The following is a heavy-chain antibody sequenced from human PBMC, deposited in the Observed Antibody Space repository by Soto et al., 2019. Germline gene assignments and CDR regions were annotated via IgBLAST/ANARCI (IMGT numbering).Heavy chain of an antibody. D-gene: IGHD6-13*01. CDR2: IYYSGST. J-gene: IGHJ4*02. V-gene: IGHV4-31*03. CDR3: ARDGVAAAIDY. Sequence: KPSETLSLTCTVSGGSISSGGYYWSWIRQHPGKGLEWIGYIYYSGSTYYNPSLKSRVTISVDTSKNQFSLKLSSVTAADTAVYYCARDGVAAAIDYWGQGTLVTVSS. CDR1: GGSISSGGYY.